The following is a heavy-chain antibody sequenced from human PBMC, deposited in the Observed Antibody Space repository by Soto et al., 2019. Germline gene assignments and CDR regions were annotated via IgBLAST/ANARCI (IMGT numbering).Heavy chain of an antibody. J-gene: IGHJ6*02. Sequence: QVQLQESGPGLVKPSQTLSLTCTVSGGSISSGGYYWSWIRQYPGKGLEWIGYIYYSGSTYYNRSLKSLVTISVDTPKKQFSLKLSSVTAADTAVYYCARDEETASLGMDVWGQGTKVTVSS. V-gene: IGHV4-31*01. CDR2: IYYSGST. CDR1: GGSISSGGYY. CDR3: ARDEETASLGMDV.